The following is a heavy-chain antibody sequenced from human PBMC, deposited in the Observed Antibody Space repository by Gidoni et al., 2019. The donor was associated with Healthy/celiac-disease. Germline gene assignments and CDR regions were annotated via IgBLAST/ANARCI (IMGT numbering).Heavy chain of an antibody. D-gene: IGHD2-15*01. J-gene: IGHJ1*01. CDR2: IDWDDDK. V-gene: IGHV2-70*04. CDR3: ARLDCSGGSCYFQH. Sequence: QGSLKESGTALVKLSHTLTLTFTLSGFSLSTNGMRVSWIRQPPGKALEWLARIDWDDDKFYTTSLKTRLTISKVTSKNQVVLTMTNMDPVDTGTYYCARLDCSGGSCYFQHWGQGTLVTVSS. CDR1: GFSLSTNGMR.